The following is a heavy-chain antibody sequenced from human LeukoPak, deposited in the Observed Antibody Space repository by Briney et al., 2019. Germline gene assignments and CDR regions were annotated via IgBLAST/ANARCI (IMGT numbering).Heavy chain of an antibody. CDR3: ARVPPYSSGYWYFDL. CDR1: GGSISSSSYY. J-gene: IGHJ2*01. Sequence: SETLSLTCTVSGGSISSSSYYWGWIRQPPGKGLEWIGSIYYSGSTYYNPSLKSRVTISVDTSKNQFSLKLSSVTAADTAVYYCARVPPYSSGYWYFDLWGRGTLVTVSS. CDR2: IYYSGST. D-gene: IGHD3-22*01. V-gene: IGHV4-39*07.